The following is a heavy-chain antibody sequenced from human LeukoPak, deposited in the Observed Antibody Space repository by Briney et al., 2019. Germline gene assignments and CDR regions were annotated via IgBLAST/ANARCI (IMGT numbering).Heavy chain of an antibody. Sequence: GGSLRLSCAASGFTFSSYSMNWVRQAPGKGLEWVSSISSSSSYIYYADSVKGRFTISRDNAKSSLYLQMNSLRAEDTAVYYCASLLAYCGGDCYPYFDLWGRGTLVTVSS. J-gene: IGHJ2*01. CDR1: GFTFSSYS. CDR2: ISSSSSYI. V-gene: IGHV3-21*01. CDR3: ASLLAYCGGDCYPYFDL. D-gene: IGHD2-21*02.